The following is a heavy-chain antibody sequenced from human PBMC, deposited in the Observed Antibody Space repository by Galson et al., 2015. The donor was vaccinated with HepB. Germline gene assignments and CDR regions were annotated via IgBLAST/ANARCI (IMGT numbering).Heavy chain of an antibody. V-gene: IGHV3-15*01. D-gene: IGHD4-23*01. CDR2: IKSKTDGGTT. CDR3: EDGGGPPYNWFDP. CDR1: GFTFSNAW. J-gene: IGHJ5*02. Sequence: SLRLSCAASGFTFSNAWMSWVRQAPGKGLEWVGRIKSKTDGGTTDYAAPVKGRFTISRDDSKNTLYLQMNSLKTEDTAVYYCEDGGGPPYNWFDPWGQGTLVTVSS.